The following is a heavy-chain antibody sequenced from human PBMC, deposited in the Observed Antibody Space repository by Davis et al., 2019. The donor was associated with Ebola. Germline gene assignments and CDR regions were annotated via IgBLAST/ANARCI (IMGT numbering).Heavy chain of an antibody. CDR1: GFTFSRHW. CDR2: INSDGSSI. D-gene: IGHD4-17*01. J-gene: IGHJ4*02. CDR3: VRTTYGAPEY. V-gene: IGHV3-74*01. Sequence: GESPKISCAASGFTFSRHWMHWVRQAPGKGLVWVSRINSDGSSISYADSVKGRFTISRDNAKSTLYLQMNSLTAEDTAVYYCVRTTYGAPEYWGQGTLVTVSS.